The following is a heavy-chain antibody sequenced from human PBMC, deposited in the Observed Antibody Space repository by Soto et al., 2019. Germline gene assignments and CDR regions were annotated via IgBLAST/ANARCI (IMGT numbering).Heavy chain of an antibody. CDR2: IYHSGTT. CDR3: ARAHYGGYVYGMDV. D-gene: IGHD4-17*01. CDR1: GGSISSGGYS. V-gene: IGHV4-30-2*01. J-gene: IGHJ6*02. Sequence: QMQLQESGSGLVKPSQTLSLTCAVSGGSISSGGYSWSWIRQPPGKGLEWTWYIYHSGTTNYNPTLKSRVTISVDRSKNQFSLKLSSVTAADTAVYYCARAHYGGYVYGMDVWGQGTTVTVSS.